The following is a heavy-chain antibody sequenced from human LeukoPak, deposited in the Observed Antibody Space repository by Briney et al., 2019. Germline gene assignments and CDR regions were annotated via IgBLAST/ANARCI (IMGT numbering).Heavy chain of an antibody. CDR3: ARSRYSSSSPLDY. V-gene: IGHV4-59*01. J-gene: IGHJ4*02. D-gene: IGHD6-6*01. CDR2: IYYSGST. Sequence: SETLSLTCTVSGGSISSYYWSWIRQPPGKGLEWIGYIYYSGSTNYNPSLKSRVTMSVDTSKNQFSLKLSSVTAADTAVYYCARSRYSSSSPLDYWGQGTLVTVSS. CDR1: GGSISSYY.